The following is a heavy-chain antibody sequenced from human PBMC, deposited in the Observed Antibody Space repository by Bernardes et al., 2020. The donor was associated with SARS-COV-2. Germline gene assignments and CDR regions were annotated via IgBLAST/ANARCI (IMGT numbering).Heavy chain of an antibody. Sequence: GGPLRLSCAASGFTFSNACMNWVRQAPGKGLEWVGHIKRKTDGGTTDYAAPVKGRFTISGDDSKNTMYLQMNSLKTEDTAVYYCTTGAEIYYDSSGFSYYFDFWGQGTLVTVSS. J-gene: IGHJ4*02. CDR2: IKRKTDGGTT. D-gene: IGHD3-22*01. CDR1: GFTFSNAC. V-gene: IGHV3-15*07. CDR3: TTGAEIYYDSSGFSYYFDF.